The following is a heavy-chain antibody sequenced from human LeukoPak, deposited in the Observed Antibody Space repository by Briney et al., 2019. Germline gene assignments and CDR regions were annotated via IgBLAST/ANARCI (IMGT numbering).Heavy chain of an antibody. CDR1: GFTFANYP. D-gene: IGHD2-2*01. Sequence: GGSPRLSCAASGFTFANYPMGWVRQAPGKGLEWVSVISGSSGGIKYADSVKGRFTISRDNSKDTLYLQMNSLSAEDTAVYYCVKVAVQTQVVPAAIFFDSWGQGALVIVSS. CDR2: ISGSSGGI. CDR3: VKVAVQTQVVPAAIFFDS. J-gene: IGHJ4*02. V-gene: IGHV3-23*01.